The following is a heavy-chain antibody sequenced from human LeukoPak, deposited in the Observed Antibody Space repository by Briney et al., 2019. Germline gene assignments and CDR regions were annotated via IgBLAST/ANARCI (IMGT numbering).Heavy chain of an antibody. J-gene: IGHJ4*02. V-gene: IGHV5-51*01. CDR2: IYPGDSDT. CDR1: GYSFTSYW. D-gene: IGHD4-17*01. Sequence: GESLKICCKGSGYSFTSYWIGWVRQMPGKGLEWMGIIYPGDSDTRYSPSFQGQVTISADKSISTAYLQWSSLKASDTAMYYCARHGPDYGDYLCHDYWGQGTLVTVSS. CDR3: ARHGPDYGDYLCHDY.